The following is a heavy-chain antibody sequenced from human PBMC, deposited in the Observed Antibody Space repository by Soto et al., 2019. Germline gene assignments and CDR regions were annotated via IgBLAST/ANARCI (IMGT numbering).Heavy chain of an antibody. CDR1: GGSISSNYYS. J-gene: IGHJ3*02. V-gene: IGHV4-30-2*01. Sequence: SVTMSVTCAVAGGSISSNYYSWSWIRKPPGKGLEWIGYIYHSGSTYYNPSLKSRVTISVDRSKNQFSLKLSSVTAADTAIYYCASTLSITMVRGVYFRTDAFDIWGQGTMVTVSS. D-gene: IGHD3-10*01. CDR3: ASTLSITMVRGVYFRTDAFDI. CDR2: IYHSGST.